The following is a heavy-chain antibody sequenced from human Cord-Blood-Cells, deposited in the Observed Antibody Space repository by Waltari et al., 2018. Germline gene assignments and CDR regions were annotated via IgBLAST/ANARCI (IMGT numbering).Heavy chain of an antibody. CDR2: INHSGST. D-gene: IGHD7-27*01. V-gene: IGHV4-34*01. Sequence: QVQLQQWGAGLLKPSETLSLTCADSGGSFRGYYWSWIRQPPGKGLEWIGEINHSGSTNYNPSLNSRVTISVDTSKNQFSLERSSVTAADTAVYYWARGARNWDAFDIWGQGTMVTVSS. J-gene: IGHJ3*02. CDR1: GGSFRGYY. CDR3: ARGARNWDAFDI.